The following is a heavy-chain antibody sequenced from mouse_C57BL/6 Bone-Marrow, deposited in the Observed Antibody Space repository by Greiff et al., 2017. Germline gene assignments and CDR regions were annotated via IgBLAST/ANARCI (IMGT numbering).Heavy chain of an antibody. CDR1: GFTFSSYG. V-gene: IGHV5-6*02. D-gene: IGHD1-1*01. CDR3: ARRRFTTVVADAMDY. CDR2: ISSGGSYT. Sequence: EVQLVESGGDLVKPGGSLKLSCAASGFTFSSYGMSWVRQTPDKRLEWVATISSGGSYTYYPDSVKGRFTISRDNAKNTLYLQMSSLRSEDTAMYYCARRRFTTVVADAMDYWGQGTSVTVSS. J-gene: IGHJ4*01.